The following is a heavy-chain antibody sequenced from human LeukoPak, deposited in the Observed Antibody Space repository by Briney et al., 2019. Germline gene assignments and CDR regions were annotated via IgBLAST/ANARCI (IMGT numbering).Heavy chain of an antibody. J-gene: IGHJ5*02. D-gene: IGHD3-10*01. V-gene: IGHV4-34*01. CDR3: AGGSITMVRGVSWFDP. CDR2: INHSGST. Sequence: AETVSLTCAVYGGSFSGYYWSWIRQPPGKGLEWIGEINHSGSTNYNPSLKSRVTISVDTSKNQFSLKVNSMTAADTAVYYCAGGSITMVRGVSWFDPWGQGTLVTVSS. CDR1: GGSFSGYY.